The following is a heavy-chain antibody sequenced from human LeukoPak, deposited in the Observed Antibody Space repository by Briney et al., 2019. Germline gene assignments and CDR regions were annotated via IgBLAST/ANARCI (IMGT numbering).Heavy chain of an antibody. Sequence: PSETLSLTCAVYGGSFSGYYWSWIRQPPGKGLEWIGEINHSGSTNYNPSLKSRVTISVDTSKNQFSLKLSSVTAADTAVYYCARVGTKRRALVDAIAARRKPYWFFDVWGRGTLVTVSS. J-gene: IGHJ2*01. V-gene: IGHV4-34*01. D-gene: IGHD6-6*01. CDR3: ARVGTKRRALVDAIAARRKPYWFFDV. CDR1: GGSFSGYY. CDR2: INHSGST.